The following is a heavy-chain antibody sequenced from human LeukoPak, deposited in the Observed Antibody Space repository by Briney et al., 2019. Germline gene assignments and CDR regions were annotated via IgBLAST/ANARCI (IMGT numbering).Heavy chain of an antibody. D-gene: IGHD6-25*01. CDR2: ISGSGGST. V-gene: IGHV3-23*01. CDR3: AKDQTYSSGWFDY. J-gene: IGHJ4*02. CDR1: GLTFSSYA. Sequence: GGSLRLSCAASGLTFSSYAMSWVRQAPGKGLEWVSAISGSGGSTYYADSVKGRFAISRDNSKNTLYLQMNSLRAEDTAVYYCAKDQTYSSGWFDYWGQGTLVTVSS.